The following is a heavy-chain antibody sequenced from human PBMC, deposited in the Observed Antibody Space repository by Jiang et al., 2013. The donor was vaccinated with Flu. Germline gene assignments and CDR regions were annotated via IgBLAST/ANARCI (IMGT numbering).Heavy chain of an antibody. CDR3: ARASSSWYQTSYLDY. Sequence: SGAEVKEPGSSVKVSCKASGGTFSSYALTWVRQAPGQGLEWMGGIVPMLGITEYAQKFQGRVTITADKPTNTAYMELSSLRSEDTAVYYCARASSSWYQTSYLDYWGQGTLVTVSS. J-gene: IGHJ4*02. D-gene: IGHD6-19*01. CDR2: IVPMLGIT. V-gene: IGHV1-69*04. CDR1: GGTFSSYA.